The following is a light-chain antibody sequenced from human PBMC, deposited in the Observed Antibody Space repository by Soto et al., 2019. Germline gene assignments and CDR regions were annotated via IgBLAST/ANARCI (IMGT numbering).Light chain of an antibody. CDR3: QAWDSSIENVV. CDR2: QDS. J-gene: IGLJ2*01. CDR1: KLGDKY. V-gene: IGLV3-1*01. Sequence: SYELTQPPSVSVSPGQTASITCSGDKLGDKYACWYQQKPGQSPVLVIYQDSKRPSGIPERFSGSNSGNTATLTISGTQAMDEADYYCQAWDSSIENVVFGGGTKLTVL.